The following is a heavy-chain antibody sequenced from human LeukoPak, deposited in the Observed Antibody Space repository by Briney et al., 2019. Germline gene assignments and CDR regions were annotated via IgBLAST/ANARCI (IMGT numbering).Heavy chain of an antibody. D-gene: IGHD2-15*01. Sequence: PGRSLRLSCAASGFTFSSYGMHWVRQAPGKGLEWVAVIWYDGSNKYYADSVKGRFTISRDNSKNTLYLQMNSLRAEDTADCARDALVVVAAPTCPDYWGQGTLVTVSS. CDR3: ARDALVVVAAPTCPDY. CDR1: GFTFSSYG. J-gene: IGHJ4*02. V-gene: IGHV3-33*01. CDR2: IWYDGSNK.